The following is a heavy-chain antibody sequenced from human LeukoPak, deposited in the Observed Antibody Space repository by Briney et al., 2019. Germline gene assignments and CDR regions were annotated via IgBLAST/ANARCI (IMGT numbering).Heavy chain of an antibody. Sequence: SVKVYCKASGGTFSSYGISWVRQAPGQGLEWMGGIIPIFGTANYAQKFQGRVTITADESTSTAYMELSSLRSEDTAVYYCATPTSGSYRPPLEAYYYSYGMNVWGKGTTVTVSS. V-gene: IGHV1-69*13. CDR3: ATPTSGSYRPPLEAYYYSYGMNV. CDR1: GGTFSSYG. CDR2: IIPIFGTA. D-gene: IGHD3-10*01. J-gene: IGHJ6*04.